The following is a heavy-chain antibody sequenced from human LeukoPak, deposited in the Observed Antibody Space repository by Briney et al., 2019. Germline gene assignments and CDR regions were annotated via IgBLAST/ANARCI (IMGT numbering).Heavy chain of an antibody. CDR1: GFKFSSYS. Sequence: PGGSLRLSCAASGFKFSSYSMKWVRQAPGKGLEWVSFISSSSSYIYYADSVKGRFTISRDNAKNSLYLQMNSLRAEDTAVYYCARVVGATIFDYWGQGTLVTVSS. CDR3: ARVVGATIFDY. J-gene: IGHJ4*02. D-gene: IGHD1-26*01. CDR2: ISSSSSYI. V-gene: IGHV3-21*01.